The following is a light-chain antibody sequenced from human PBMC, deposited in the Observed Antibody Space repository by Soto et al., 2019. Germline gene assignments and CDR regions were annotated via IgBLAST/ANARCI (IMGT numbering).Light chain of an antibody. Sequence: QSALTQPASVSGSPGQSITISCTGTSSDVGSYNLVSWYQQYPGTAPKLLIYEDTKRPSGGSIRFSGSKSGNTASLTISGLQAEDEADYYCCSYAGSTTWVFGGGIKLTVL. V-gene: IGLV2-23*01. J-gene: IGLJ3*02. CDR2: EDT. CDR1: SSDVGSYNL. CDR3: CSYAGSTTWV.